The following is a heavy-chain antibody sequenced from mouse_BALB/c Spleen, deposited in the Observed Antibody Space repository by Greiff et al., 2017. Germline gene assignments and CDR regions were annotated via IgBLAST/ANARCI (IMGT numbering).Heavy chain of an antibody. D-gene: IGHD2-3*01. CDR2: IDPENGDT. Sequence: EVKLMESGAELVRSGASVKLSCTASGFNIKDYYMHWVKQRPEQGLEWIGWIDPENGDTEYAPKFQGKATMTADTSSNTAYLQLSSLTSEDTAVYYCNGASDGFPFAYWGQGTLVTVSA. CDR1: GFNIKDYY. V-gene: IGHV14-4*02. J-gene: IGHJ3*01. CDR3: NGASDGFPFAY.